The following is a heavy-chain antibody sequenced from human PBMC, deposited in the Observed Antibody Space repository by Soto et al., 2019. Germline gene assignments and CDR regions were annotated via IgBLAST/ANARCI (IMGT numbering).Heavy chain of an antibody. J-gene: IGHJ4*02. Sequence: GASVKVSCKASGCTFTSSAMQWVRQARGQRLEWIGWIVVGSGNTNYSQKFQERVTITRDMSTSTAYMELSSLRSEDTAVYYCAAVLLSNYDILTGPFDYWGQGTLVTVSS. CDR1: GCTFTSSA. CDR2: IVVGSGNT. V-gene: IGHV1-58*02. CDR3: AAVLLSNYDILTGPFDY. D-gene: IGHD3-9*01.